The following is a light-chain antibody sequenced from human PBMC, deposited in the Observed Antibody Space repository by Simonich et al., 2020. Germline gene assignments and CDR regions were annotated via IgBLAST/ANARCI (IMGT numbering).Light chain of an antibody. CDR2: DVS. J-gene: IGLJ3*02. V-gene: IGLV2-14*01. Sequence: QSALTQPASVSGSPGQSLTISCTGTSSDVGGYNYVSWYQQHPGKAPKLMIYDVSKRPSGVSKCFSGSKSGNTASLTISGLQAEDEADYYCSSYTSSSTWVFGGGTKLTVL. CDR1: SSDVGGYNY. CDR3: SSYTSSSTWV.